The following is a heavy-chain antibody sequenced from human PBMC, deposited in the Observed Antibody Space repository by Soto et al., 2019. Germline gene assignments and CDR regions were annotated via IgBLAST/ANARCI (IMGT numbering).Heavy chain of an antibody. CDR3: ARDRVVVAATAYYFDY. D-gene: IGHD2-15*01. J-gene: IGHJ4*02. V-gene: IGHV1-69*13. Sequence: SVKVSCKASGGTFSSYAISWVRQAPGQGLEWMGGIIPIFGTANYAQKFQGRVTITADESTSTAYMELSSLRSEDTAVYYCARDRVVVAATAYYFDYWGQGTLVTV. CDR2: IIPIFGTA. CDR1: GGTFSSYA.